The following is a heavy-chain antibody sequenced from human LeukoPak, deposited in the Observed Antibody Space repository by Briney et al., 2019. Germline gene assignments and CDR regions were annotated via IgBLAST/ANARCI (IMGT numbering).Heavy chain of an antibody. CDR1: GGSISSSSYY. CDR3: ARLSGSYFDY. J-gene: IGHJ4*02. D-gene: IGHD1-26*01. Sequence: SETLSLTCTVSGGSISSSSYYWGWIRQPPGKGLEWIGSIYYSGSTYYNPSLKSRVTISVDTSKNQFSLKLSSVTAADTAVYYCARLSGSYFDYWGQATILTHSS. V-gene: IGHV4-39*01. CDR2: IYYSGST.